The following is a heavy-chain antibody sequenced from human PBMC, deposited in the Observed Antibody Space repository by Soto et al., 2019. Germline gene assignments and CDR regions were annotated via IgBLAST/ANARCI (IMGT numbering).Heavy chain of an antibody. CDR2: TYYRSKWYN. Sequence: SQTLLLTCAISGDSVSSNSAAWNWIRQSPSRGLEWLGRTYYRSKWYNDYAVSVKSRITVNPDTSKNQFSLQLTSVTPEDTAVYYCAGTTSHQWYYMDVWGKGTTVTVSS. J-gene: IGHJ6*03. D-gene: IGHD1-7*01. CDR3: AGTTSHQWYYMDV. CDR1: GDSVSSNSAA. V-gene: IGHV6-1*01.